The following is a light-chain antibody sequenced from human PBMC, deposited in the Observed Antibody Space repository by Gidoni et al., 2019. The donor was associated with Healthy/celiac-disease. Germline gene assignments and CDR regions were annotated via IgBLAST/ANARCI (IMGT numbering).Light chain of an antibody. CDR1: QSVSSN. V-gene: IGKV3-15*01. CDR2: GAS. Sequence: EIVMTQSPATLSVAPGERATLSCRASQSVSSNLAWYQQKPGQAPRLLIDGASTRATGIPARFIVSGSGTEFTLTISSLQSEDFSVYYCPQYNNWPGLTFGGGPKVGFK. J-gene: IGKJ4*01. CDR3: PQYNNWPGLT.